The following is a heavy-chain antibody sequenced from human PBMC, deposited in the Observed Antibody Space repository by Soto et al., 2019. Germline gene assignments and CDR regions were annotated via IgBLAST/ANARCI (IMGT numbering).Heavy chain of an antibody. J-gene: IGHJ6*02. CDR1: GGSISSGDYY. D-gene: IGHD3-16*01. CDR2: IYYSGST. CDR3: ALGDGGGMDV. V-gene: IGHV4-30-4*02. Sequence: SDTLSLTCTVSGGSISSGDYYWTWNHQPPEKGLERIGYIYYSGSTYYNPPPKTRVTISVDTSKNQFSLKLSSMTPADTAEYYCALGDGGGMDVCGQGTTVTVSS.